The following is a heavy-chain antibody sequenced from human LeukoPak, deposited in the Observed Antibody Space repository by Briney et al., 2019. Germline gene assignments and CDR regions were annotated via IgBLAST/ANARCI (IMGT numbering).Heavy chain of an antibody. CDR1: GYTFTGYY. CDR2: INPNSGGT. CDR3: ARDRTYCGGDCYEKNYFDY. D-gene: IGHD2-21*02. Sequence: ASVKVSCKASGYTFTGYYMHWVRQAPGQGLEWMGWINPNSGGTNYAQKFQGRVTMTRDTSISTAYMELSSLRSEDTAVYYCARDRTYCGGDCYEKNYFDYWGQGTLVTVSS. V-gene: IGHV1-2*02. J-gene: IGHJ4*02.